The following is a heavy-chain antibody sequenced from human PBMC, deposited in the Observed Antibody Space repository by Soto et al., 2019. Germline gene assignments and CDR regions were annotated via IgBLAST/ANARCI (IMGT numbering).Heavy chain of an antibody. D-gene: IGHD1-26*01. CDR1: GFTFDDYA. CDR3: AKGIVGATINWFDP. V-gene: IGHV3-9*01. Sequence: EVQLVESGGGLVQPGRSLRLSCAASGFTFDDYAMHWVRQAPGKGLEWVSGISWNSGSIGYADSVKGRFTISRDNAKNSLYLQMNSLRAEDTALYHCAKGIVGATINWFDPWGQGTLVTVSS. J-gene: IGHJ5*02. CDR2: ISWNSGSI.